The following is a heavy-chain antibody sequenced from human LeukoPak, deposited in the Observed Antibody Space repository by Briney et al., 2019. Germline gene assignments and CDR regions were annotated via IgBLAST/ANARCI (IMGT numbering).Heavy chain of an antibody. Sequence: PGGSLRLSCATSGFTFSIYSINWVRQTPGRGLEWVSSITSSSSYIYYADSVKGRFTISRDNAKNSLYLQMNSLRAEDTAVCYCARVAPCNGYSDYWGQGTLVTVSS. J-gene: IGHJ4*02. V-gene: IGHV3-21*01. CDR3: ARVAPCNGYSDY. CDR2: ITSSSSYI. CDR1: GFTFSIYS. D-gene: IGHD2/OR15-2a*01.